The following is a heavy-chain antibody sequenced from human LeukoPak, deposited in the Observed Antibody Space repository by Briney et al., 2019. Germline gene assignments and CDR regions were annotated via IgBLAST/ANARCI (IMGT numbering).Heavy chain of an antibody. CDR3: ARASPPKTPYFDY. D-gene: IGHD2-15*01. CDR1: GGSISSGGYY. V-gene: IGHV4-61*08. Sequence: SETLSLTCTVSGGSISSGGYYWSWIRQHPGKGLEWIGYIYYSGSTNYNPSLKSRVTMSVDTSKNQFSLKLSSVTAADTAVYYCARASPPKTPYFDYWGQGTLVTVSS. CDR2: IYYSGST. J-gene: IGHJ4*02.